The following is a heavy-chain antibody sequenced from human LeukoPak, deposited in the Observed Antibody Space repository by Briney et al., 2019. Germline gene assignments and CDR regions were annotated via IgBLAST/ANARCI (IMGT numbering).Heavy chain of an antibody. V-gene: IGHV4-59*01. Sequence: SETLSLTCTVSGASITTSYRSWIRQPPGKGLEWIGYIYYSGATNYNPSLKSRVTISVDTSKNQFSLKLSSVTAADTAVYFCARGPVTTGYFAYWGQGTLVTVSS. J-gene: IGHJ4*02. CDR1: GASITTSY. CDR2: IYYSGAT. CDR3: ARGPVTTGYFAY. D-gene: IGHD4-17*01.